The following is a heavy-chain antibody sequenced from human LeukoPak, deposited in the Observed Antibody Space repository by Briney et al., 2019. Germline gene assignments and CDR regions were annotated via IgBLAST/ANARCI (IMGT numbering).Heavy chain of an antibody. J-gene: IGHJ4*02. CDR2: ISGYNANT. D-gene: IGHD3-16*01. CDR3: ARGSHRLYDYVWGTYESKDY. Sequence: GASVKVSCKASGYTFTNYGISWVRQAPGQGLEWMGWISGYNANTNYVQKFQGRVTMTTDTSTHTAYMELRGLRSDDTAVYYCARGSHRLYDYVWGTYESKDYWGQGTLVTVSS. CDR1: GYTFTNYG. V-gene: IGHV1-18*01.